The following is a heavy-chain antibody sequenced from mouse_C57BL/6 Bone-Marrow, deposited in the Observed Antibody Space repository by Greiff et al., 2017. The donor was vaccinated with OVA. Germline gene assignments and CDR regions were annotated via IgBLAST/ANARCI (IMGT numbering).Heavy chain of an antibody. V-gene: IGHV1-72*01. CDR1: GYTFTSYW. CDR3: ARERGYDGYPYWYFDV. J-gene: IGHJ1*03. D-gene: IGHD2-3*01. Sequence: QVHVKQSGAELVKPGASVKLSCKASGYTFTSYWMHWVKQRPGRGLEWIGRIDPNSGGTKYNEKFKSKATLTVDKPSSTAYMQLSSLTSEDSAVYYCARERGYDGYPYWYFDVWGTGTTVTVSS. CDR2: IDPNSGGT.